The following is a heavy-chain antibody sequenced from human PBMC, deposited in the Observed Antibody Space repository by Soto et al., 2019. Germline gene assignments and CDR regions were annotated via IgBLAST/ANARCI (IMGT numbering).Heavy chain of an antibody. V-gene: IGHV3-13*01. CDR1: GFTLSSYD. CDR3: TRGRKKDG. J-gene: IGHJ4*02. CDR2: IDTAGAT. Sequence: EVQLVESGGGLVQPGGSLRLSCAASGFTLSSYDMHWVRQATGKGLEWVSGIDTAGATYYPGSVKGRFTISREIAKNSVYVQMNSLTAGDTAVYYCTRGRKKDGWGQGTLVTVSA.